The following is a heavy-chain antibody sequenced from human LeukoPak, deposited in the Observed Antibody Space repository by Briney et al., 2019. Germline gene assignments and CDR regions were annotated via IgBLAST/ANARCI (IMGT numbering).Heavy chain of an antibody. CDR2: INPNSGGT. J-gene: IGHJ3*02. V-gene: IGHV1-2*02. CDR1: GYTFTGYY. Sequence: ASVKVSCKASGYTFTGYYMHWVRQAPGQGLEWMGWINPNSGGTNYAQKFQGRVTMTRDTSISTAYMELSRLRSDDTAVYYCARLLDYVWGSYRPAGDAFDIWGQGTMVTVSS. CDR3: ARLLDYVWGSYRPAGDAFDI. D-gene: IGHD3-16*02.